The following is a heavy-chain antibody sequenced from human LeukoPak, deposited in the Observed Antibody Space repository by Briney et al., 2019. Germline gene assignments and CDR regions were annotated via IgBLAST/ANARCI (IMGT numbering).Heavy chain of an antibody. J-gene: IGHJ4*02. CDR1: GFTFSSYG. Sequence: GRSLRLSCAASGFTFSSYGMHWVRQAPGKGLEWVAVIWYDGSNKYYADSVKGRFTISRDNSKNTLYLQMNSLGAEDTAVYYCARDLDGAPVYWGQGTLVTVSS. D-gene: IGHD1-14*01. CDR3: ARDLDGAPVY. CDR2: IWYDGSNK. V-gene: IGHV3-33*01.